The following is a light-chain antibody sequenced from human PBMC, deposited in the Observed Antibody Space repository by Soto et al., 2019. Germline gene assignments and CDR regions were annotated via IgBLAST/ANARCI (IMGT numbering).Light chain of an antibody. CDR3: QQFGSSPGFT. V-gene: IGKV3-20*01. J-gene: IGKJ3*01. CDR2: GTS. Sequence: EIVLTQSPGTLSLSPGERATLSCRASQNINSRYLAWYQQKPGQAPRLLIYGTSSRATGIPDRFSGSGSGTDFTITISRLEHEDFAVYYCQQFGSSPGFTFGPGTKVDIK. CDR1: QNINSRY.